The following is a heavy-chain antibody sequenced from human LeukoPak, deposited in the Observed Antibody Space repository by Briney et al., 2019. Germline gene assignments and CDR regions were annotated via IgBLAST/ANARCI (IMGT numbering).Heavy chain of an antibody. J-gene: IGHJ5*02. CDR3: ARVLHSGSSSSWWFDP. V-gene: IGHV3-11*04. Sequence: PGGSLRLSCAASGFTFSDYYVSWIRQAPGKGLEWISYISSSGSTIYYADSVKGRFTISRDNAENSLHLQMNSLRAEDTSVYYCARVLHSGSSSSWWFDPWGQGALVTVFS. CDR1: GFTFSDYY. CDR2: ISSSGSTI. D-gene: IGHD6-6*01.